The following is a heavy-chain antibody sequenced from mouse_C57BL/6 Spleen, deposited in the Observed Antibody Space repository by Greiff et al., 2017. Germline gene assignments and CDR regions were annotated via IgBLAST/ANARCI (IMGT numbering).Heavy chain of an antibody. CDR2: ISPRSGNT. CDR3: ARYGTTVVAKCYYAMDD. Sequence: VQLQQSGAELARPGASVKLSCKASGYTFTSYGISWVKQRTGQGLEWIGEISPRSGNTYYNEKFKGKATLTADKSSSTAYMELRSLTSEDSAVYFCARYGTTVVAKCYYAMDDGGQGTSVTVSS. J-gene: IGHJ4*01. V-gene: IGHV1-81*01. CDR1: GYTFTSYG. D-gene: IGHD1-1*01.